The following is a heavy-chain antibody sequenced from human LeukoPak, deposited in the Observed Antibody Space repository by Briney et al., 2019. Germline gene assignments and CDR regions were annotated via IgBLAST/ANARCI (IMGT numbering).Heavy chain of an antibody. CDR2: IYTNEAT. V-gene: IGHV4-4*07. CDR3: ARHYCRSGNCYSYFDS. J-gene: IGHJ4*02. D-gene: IGHD2-15*01. Sequence: SETLSLTCTVSGGSMNDSYWYWIRQPAGTGLECIGRIYTNEATNYNASLKSRINMTVDTSKNEFTMTLNSVTTADSAVYYSARHYCRSGNCYSYFDSWGRGTLVTVTS. CDR1: GGSMNDSY.